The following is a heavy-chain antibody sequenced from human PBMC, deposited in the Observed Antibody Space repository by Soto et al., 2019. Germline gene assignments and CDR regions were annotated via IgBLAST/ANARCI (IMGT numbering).Heavy chain of an antibody. CDR2: IGTAGDT. CDR1: GFTFSSYD. CDR3: ARAIDYDILTGYPAPLDY. V-gene: IGHV3-13*04. D-gene: IGHD3-9*01. J-gene: IGHJ4*02. Sequence: EVQLVESGGGLVQPGGSLRLSCAASGFTFSSYDMHWVRQATGKGLEWVSAIGTAGDTYYPGSVKGRFTISRENAKNSLYLQMNSLRAGDTAVYYCARAIDYDILTGYPAPLDYWGQGTLVTVSS.